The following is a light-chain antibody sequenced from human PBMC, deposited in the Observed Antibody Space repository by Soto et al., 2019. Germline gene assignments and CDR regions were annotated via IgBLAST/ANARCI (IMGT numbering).Light chain of an antibody. CDR3: QSYDSSLSGYV. V-gene: IGLV1-40*01. Sequence: QSVLTQPPSVSGAPGQRVTISCTGSSSNIGAGYDVRWYQQLPGTAPKLLIYANNNRPSGVPDRFAGSKSGTSVSLAITGLQSDDEADYYCQSYDSSLSGYVFGTGTKVTVL. CDR1: SSNIGAGYD. CDR2: ANN. J-gene: IGLJ1*01.